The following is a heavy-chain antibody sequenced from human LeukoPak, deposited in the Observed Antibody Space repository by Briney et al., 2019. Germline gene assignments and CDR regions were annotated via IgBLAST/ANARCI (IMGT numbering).Heavy chain of an antibody. D-gene: IGHD2-21*01. CDR1: GWRFTRYL. V-gene: IGHV5-51*04. CDR3: ATPSYCGGDCYDS. J-gene: IGHJ4*02. Sequence: GGALDISLQGSGWRFTRYLIGWVRPVPGKGLGGVGIFYPGDADTRYSPSFQAHVTISADKPISTAYLQWSSLKASDTAMYYCATPSYCGGDCYDSWGQGTLVTVSS. CDR2: FYPGDADT.